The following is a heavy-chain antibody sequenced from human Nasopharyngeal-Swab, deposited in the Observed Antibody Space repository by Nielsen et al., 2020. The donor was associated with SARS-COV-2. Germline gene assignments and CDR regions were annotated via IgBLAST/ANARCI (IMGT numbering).Heavy chain of an antibody. CDR2: IKQDGSEK. D-gene: IGHD3-3*01. V-gene: IGHV3-7*01. J-gene: IGHJ4*02. Sequence: RQAPGKGLEWVANIKQDGSEKYYVDSVKGRFTISRDNAKNSLYLQMNSLRAEDTAVYYCARNGTTYYDFWSGYYYYFDYWGQGTLVTVSS. CDR3: ARNGTTYYDFWSGYYYYFDY.